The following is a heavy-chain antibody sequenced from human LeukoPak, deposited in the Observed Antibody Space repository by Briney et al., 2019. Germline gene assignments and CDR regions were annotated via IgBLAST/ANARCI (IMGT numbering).Heavy chain of an antibody. J-gene: IGHJ3*02. D-gene: IGHD3-10*01. CDR3: AKDIRRYYYGSGSYSGAFDI. Sequence: GGSLRLSCAASGFTFSSYAMSWVRQAPGKGLEWGSAISGSGGSTYYADSVKGRFTISRDNSKNTLYLQMNSLRAEDTAVYYCAKDIRRYYYGSGSYSGAFDIWGQGTMVTVSS. CDR2: ISGSGGST. CDR1: GFTFSSYA. V-gene: IGHV3-23*01.